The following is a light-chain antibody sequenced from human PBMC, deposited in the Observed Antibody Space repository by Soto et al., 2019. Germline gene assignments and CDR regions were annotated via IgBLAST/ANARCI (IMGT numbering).Light chain of an antibody. J-gene: IGKJ2*01. Sequence: EIVLTQSPGTLSLSPGERATLSCRASQSVTSNSVAWYQQKVGQPPRLLIYLPSNRATGIQDRFTGSGSGTDFSLTITRLEPEDFAVYYCQHYGSSLRTFGRGNKLEIK. CDR1: QSVTSNS. CDR2: LPS. CDR3: QHYGSSLRT. V-gene: IGKV3-20*01.